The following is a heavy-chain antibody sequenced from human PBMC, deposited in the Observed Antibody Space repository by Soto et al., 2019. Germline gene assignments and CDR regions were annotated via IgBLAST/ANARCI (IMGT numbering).Heavy chain of an antibody. CDR2: INGYNGNT. CDR3: AREGSAPYYYYGMDV. D-gene: IGHD6-19*01. Sequence: QVQLEQSGAEVKKPGDSMKVSCKASGYTFTTYGISWVRQAPGQGLEWMGWINGYNGNTDYPQKRPRRVTXPXAXSXXTAYMALRSLRSDDTAVYYCAREGSAPYYYYGMDVWGQGTTVTVSS. CDR1: GYTFTTYG. V-gene: IGHV1-18*01. J-gene: IGHJ6*02.